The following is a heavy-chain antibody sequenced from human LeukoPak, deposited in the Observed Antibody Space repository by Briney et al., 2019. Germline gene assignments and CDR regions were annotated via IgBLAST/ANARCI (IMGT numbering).Heavy chain of an antibody. V-gene: IGHV3-23*01. CDR2: MTGSGSIT. D-gene: IGHD1-26*01. Sequence: GGSLRLSCAASGFTFSSYAMSWVRQAPRKGLECVSTMTGSGSITRYADSVKGRFIVSRDNSKNTLYLQMNSLRAEDTAIYYCAKGPWDLPHAFDIWGLGTMVTVSS. CDR3: AKGPWDLPHAFDI. J-gene: IGHJ3*02. CDR1: GFTFSSYA.